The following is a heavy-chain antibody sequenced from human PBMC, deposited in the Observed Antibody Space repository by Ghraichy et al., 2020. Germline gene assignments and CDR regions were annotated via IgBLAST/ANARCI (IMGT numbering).Heavy chain of an antibody. Sequence: ASVKVSCKASGYTFTSYDINWVRQATGQGLEWMGWMNPNSGNTGYAQKFQGRVTMIRNTSISTAYMELSSLRSEDTAVYYCAREVLGVSPYYFDYWGQGTLVTVSS. J-gene: IGHJ4*02. CDR1: GYTFTSYD. CDR3: AREVLGVSPYYFDY. CDR2: MNPNSGNT. V-gene: IGHV1-8*02. D-gene: IGHD3-10*01.